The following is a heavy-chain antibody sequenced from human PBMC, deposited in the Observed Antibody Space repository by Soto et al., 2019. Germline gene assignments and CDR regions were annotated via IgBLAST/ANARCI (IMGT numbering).Heavy chain of an antibody. CDR1: GFTFSSYA. CDR3: AKGHGDGPRGYGAFDI. D-gene: IGHD4-17*01. Sequence: EVQLLESGGGLVQPGGSLRLSCAAPGFTFSSYAMSWVRQAPGKGLEWVSAISGSGGSTYYADSVKGRFTISRDNSKNTLYLQMNSLRAEDTAVYYCAKGHGDGPRGYGAFDIWGQGTMVTVSS. J-gene: IGHJ3*02. V-gene: IGHV3-23*01. CDR2: ISGSGGST.